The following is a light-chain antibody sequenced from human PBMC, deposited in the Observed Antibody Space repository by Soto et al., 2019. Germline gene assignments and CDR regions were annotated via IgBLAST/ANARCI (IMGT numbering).Light chain of an antibody. J-gene: IGKJ1*01. CDR3: QQDDRYSWT. Sequence: DIQMPQSPSTLSASVGERVTITCRASQSVSKWLAGYQQKPGKAHKLRIYEVSSMDSGVPSRFTVSGSVTGFILTISNLQPDDFATYYWQQDDRYSWTVAQGTKV. CDR2: EVS. V-gene: IGKV1-5*01. CDR1: QSVSKW.